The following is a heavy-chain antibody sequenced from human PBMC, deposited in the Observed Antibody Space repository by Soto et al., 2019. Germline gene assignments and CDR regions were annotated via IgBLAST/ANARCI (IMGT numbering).Heavy chain of an antibody. V-gene: IGHV4-31*11. CDR1: GGSFSGYY. CDR3: ARSTYYYDSSGYGMDV. Sequence: TLSLPCAVYGGSFSGYYWRWILQHPGKGLEWIGYIYYSGSTYYNPSLKSRVTISVDTSKNQFSLRLSSVTAADTAVYYCARSTYYYDSSGYGMDVWGQGTTVTVSS. CDR2: IYYSGST. J-gene: IGHJ6*02. D-gene: IGHD3-22*01.